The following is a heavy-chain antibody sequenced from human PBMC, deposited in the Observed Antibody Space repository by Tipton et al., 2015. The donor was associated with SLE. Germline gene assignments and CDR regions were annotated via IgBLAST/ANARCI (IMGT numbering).Heavy chain of an antibody. V-gene: IGHV4-34*01. CDR2: INHSGST. CDR3: ARGYRSSLFGVITPLEDV. CDR1: GGSFSGYY. D-gene: IGHD3-10*01. Sequence: TLSLTCAVYGGSFSGYYWSWIRQPPGKGLEWIGEINHSGSTNYNPSLKSRVTISVDTSKNQFSLKLSSVTAADTAVYYCARGYRSSLFGVITPLEDVWGKGTAVTVSS. J-gene: IGHJ6*04.